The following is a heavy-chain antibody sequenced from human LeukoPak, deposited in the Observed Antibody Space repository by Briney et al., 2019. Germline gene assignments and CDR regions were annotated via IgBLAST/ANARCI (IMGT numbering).Heavy chain of an antibody. CDR2: IWYDGINK. CDR3: ARTPGYSSSWYSRSEPYYFDY. CDR1: GFTFSTYS. V-gene: IGHV3-33*08. Sequence: GGSLRLSCAASGFTFSTYSMNWVRQAPGKGLEWVAIIWYDGINKYYADSVKGRFTISRDNAKNSLYLQMNSLRAEDTAVYYCARTPGYSSSWYSRSEPYYFDYWGQGTLVTVSS. D-gene: IGHD6-13*01. J-gene: IGHJ4*02.